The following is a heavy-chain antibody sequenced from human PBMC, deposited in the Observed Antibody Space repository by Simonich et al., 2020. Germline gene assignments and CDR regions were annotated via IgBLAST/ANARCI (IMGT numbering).Heavy chain of an antibody. J-gene: IGHJ4*02. Sequence: EVQLVESGGGLVQPGGSLKLSCAASGFTFSGSAMHWVRQASGKGVEWGGRIRSKANSYATAYAASVKGMFTISRDDSKNTAYLQMNSLKTEDTAVYYCTPGDYWGQGTLVTVSS. CDR3: TPGDY. CDR1: GFTFSGSA. CDR2: IRSKANSYAT. V-gene: IGHV3-73*02.